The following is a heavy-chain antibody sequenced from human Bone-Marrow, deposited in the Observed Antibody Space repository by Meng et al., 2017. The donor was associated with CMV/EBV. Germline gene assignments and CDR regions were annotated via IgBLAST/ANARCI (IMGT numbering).Heavy chain of an antibody. CDR3: ARRLGPYYFDY. V-gene: IGHV4-59*01. J-gene: IGHJ4*02. CDR2: IYYSGST. Sequence: GSLRLSCTVSGGSISSYYWSWIRQPPGKGLEWIGYIYYSGSTNYNPSLKSRVTISVDTSKNQFSLKLSSVTAADTAVYYCARRLGPYYFDYWGQGTLVTVSS. D-gene: IGHD6-6*01. CDR1: GGSISSYY.